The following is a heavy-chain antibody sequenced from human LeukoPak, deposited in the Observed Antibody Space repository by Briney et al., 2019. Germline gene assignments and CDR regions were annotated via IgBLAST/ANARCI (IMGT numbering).Heavy chain of an antibody. D-gene: IGHD3-10*01. CDR3: ARDGSPKAELLWFGELTGVDY. CDR2: IYYSGST. Sequence: PSETLSLTCTVSGGSISSYYWSWIRQPPGKGLEWIGYIYYSGSTNYNPSLKSRVTISVDTSKNQFSLKLSSVTAADTAVYYCARDGSPKAELLWFGELTGVDYWGQGTLVTVSS. J-gene: IGHJ4*02. CDR1: GGSISSYY. V-gene: IGHV4-59*12.